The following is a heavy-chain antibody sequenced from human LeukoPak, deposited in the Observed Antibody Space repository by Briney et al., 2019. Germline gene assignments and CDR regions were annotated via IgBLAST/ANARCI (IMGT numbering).Heavy chain of an antibody. CDR2: IYPSDSDT. D-gene: IGHD6-13*01. J-gene: IGHJ4*02. CDR3: ARPLAATATGHFDY. CDR1: GYSFTSYW. Sequence: RGEPLKISCKGSGYSFTSYWIGWVRQMPGKGLEWMGIIYPSDSDTTYSPSFQGQVTISADKPISTAYLQWSNLKASDTAMYYCARPLAATATGHFDYWGQGTLVTVSS. V-gene: IGHV5-51*01.